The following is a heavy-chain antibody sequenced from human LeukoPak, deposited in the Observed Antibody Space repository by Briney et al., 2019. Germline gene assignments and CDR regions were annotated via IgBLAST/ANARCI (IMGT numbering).Heavy chain of an antibody. CDR3: ARKNGLDY. CDR2: ISDSGNVI. V-gene: IGHV3-48*03. J-gene: IGHJ4*02. CDR1: GFTFSTYE. Sequence: GGSLRLSCAASGFTFSTYEMNWVRQAPGKGLEWISTISDSGNVIYYADSVRGRFTISRDNAKNSLYLQMNSLRAEDTAVYYCARKNGLDYWGQGTLVTVSS.